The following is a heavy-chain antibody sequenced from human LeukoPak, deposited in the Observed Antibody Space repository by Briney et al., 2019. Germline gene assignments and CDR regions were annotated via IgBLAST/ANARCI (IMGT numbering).Heavy chain of an antibody. J-gene: IGHJ4*02. Sequence: ASVKVSCKASGYTFTGYYMHWVRQAPGQGLEWMGRINPNSGGTNYAQKFQGRVTMTRDTSISTAYMELSSLRSEDTAVYYCSRDRGDKYYYDSSGFHWGQGTLLTVSS. CDR1: GYTFTGYY. CDR2: INPNSGGT. V-gene: IGHV1-2*06. CDR3: SRDRGDKYYYDSSGFH. D-gene: IGHD3-22*01.